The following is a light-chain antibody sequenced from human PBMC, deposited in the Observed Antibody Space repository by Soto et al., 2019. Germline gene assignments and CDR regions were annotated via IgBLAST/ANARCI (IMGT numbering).Light chain of an antibody. CDR3: QQYNNWPPFT. Sequence: EIVMTQSPATLSVSPGERATLSCRASQSVSSNLAWYQQKPGQAPRLLIYGASTRATGIPARFSGSGSGTEFTLPISSLQSEDFAVYYCQQYNNWPPFTFGRGTKVDIK. CDR1: QSVSSN. J-gene: IGKJ3*01. CDR2: GAS. V-gene: IGKV3-15*01.